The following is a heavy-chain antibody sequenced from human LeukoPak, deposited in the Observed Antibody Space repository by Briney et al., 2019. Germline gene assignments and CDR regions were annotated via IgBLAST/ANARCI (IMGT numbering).Heavy chain of an antibody. CDR2: MNPNSGNT. CDR3: ARGRSIAAAGNRGNLGY. V-gene: IGHV1-8*01. Sequence: ASVKVSCKASGYTFTSYDINWVRQATGQGLEWMGWMNPNSGNTGYAQKFQGRVTMTRNTSISTAYMELSSLRSEDTAVYYCARGRSIAAAGNRGNLGYWGQGTLVTVSS. J-gene: IGHJ4*02. CDR1: GYTFTSYD. D-gene: IGHD6-13*01.